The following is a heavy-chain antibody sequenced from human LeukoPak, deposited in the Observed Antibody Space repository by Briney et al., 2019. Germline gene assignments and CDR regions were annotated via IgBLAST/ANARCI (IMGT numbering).Heavy chain of an antibody. CDR3: ARVPLPVMVYATYLDY. J-gene: IGHJ4*02. Sequence: GGSLRLSCAASGFTFSSYWMSWVRQAPGKGLEWVANIKQDGSEKYYVDSVKGRFTISRDNAKNSLYLQMNSLRAEDTAVYYCARVPLPVMVYATYLDYWGQGTLVTVSS. CDR2: IKQDGSEK. V-gene: IGHV3-7*01. CDR1: GFTFSSYW. D-gene: IGHD2-8*01.